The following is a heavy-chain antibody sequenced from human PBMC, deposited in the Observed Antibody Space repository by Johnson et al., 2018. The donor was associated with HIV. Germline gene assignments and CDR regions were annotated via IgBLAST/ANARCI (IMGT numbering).Heavy chain of an antibody. Sequence: EVQLVESGGGLVKPGGSLRLSCAASGFTFDDYGMSWVRQAPGKGLEWVSAITGSSGSTFYADSVKGRFTISRDNSKNTLYLQMNSLRAEDTAVYYCARVPTSSGYHDAFDIWGQGTMVTVSS. CDR3: ARVPTSSGYHDAFDI. CDR1: GFTFDDYG. J-gene: IGHJ3*02. CDR2: ITGSSGST. V-gene: IGHV3-23*04. D-gene: IGHD3-22*01.